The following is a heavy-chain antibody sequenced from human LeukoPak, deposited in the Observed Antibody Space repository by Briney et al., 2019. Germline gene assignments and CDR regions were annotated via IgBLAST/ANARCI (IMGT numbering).Heavy chain of an antibody. CDR3: ARDKWLRFNYYYGMDV. CDR2: INPSGGST. J-gene: IGHJ6*02. V-gene: IGHV1-46*01. D-gene: IGHD5-12*01. CDR1: GYTFTSYY. Sequence: ASVKVSCTASGYTFTSYYMHWVRQAPGQGLEWMGIINPSGGSTSYAQKFQGRVTMTRDTSTSTVYMELSSLRSEDTAVYYCARDKWLRFNYYYGMDVWGQGTTVTVSS.